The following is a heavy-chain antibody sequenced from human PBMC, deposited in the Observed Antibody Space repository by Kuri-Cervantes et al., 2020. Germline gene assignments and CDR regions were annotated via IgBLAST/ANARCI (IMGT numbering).Heavy chain of an antibody. CDR3: ARDYDILTGYYSGQGYYFDY. Sequence: GGSLRLSCSASGVTASSNYMSWVRQGPGKGLEWVSVIYSGGDTYYADSVRGRFTISRDNSKNTLYLQMNSLRAEDTAVYYCARDYDILTGYYSGQGYYFDYWGQGTLVTVS. D-gene: IGHD3-9*01. CDR1: GVTASSNY. CDR2: IYSGGDT. V-gene: IGHV3-53*05. J-gene: IGHJ4*02.